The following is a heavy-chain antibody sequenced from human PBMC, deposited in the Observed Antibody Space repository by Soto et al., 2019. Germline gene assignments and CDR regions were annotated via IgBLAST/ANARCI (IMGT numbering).Heavy chain of an antibody. D-gene: IGHD6-19*01. J-gene: IGHJ4*02. Sequence: ASVKVSCKASGYTFTGYYMHWVRQAPGQGLEWMGWINPNSGGTNYAQKFQGWVTMTRDTSISTAYMELSRLRSDDTAVYYCARALRYSSGWYYFDYWGQGTLVTVSS. CDR3: ARALRYSSGWYYFDY. V-gene: IGHV1-2*04. CDR2: INPNSGGT. CDR1: GYTFTGYY.